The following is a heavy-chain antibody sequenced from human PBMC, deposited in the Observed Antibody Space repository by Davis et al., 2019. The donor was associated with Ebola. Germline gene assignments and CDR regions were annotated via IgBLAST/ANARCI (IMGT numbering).Heavy chain of an antibody. Sequence: PGGSLRLSCAASGFTFSNYAMGWVRQAPGKGLEWVSVISGSGGTTHYAESVKGRFTISRDNSKNTLYLQMNSLRAEDTAVYYCAKTFYYGSSGSNFDYWGQGTLVTVSS. V-gene: IGHV3-23*01. D-gene: IGHD3-22*01. CDR3: AKTFYYGSSGSNFDY. J-gene: IGHJ4*02. CDR1: GFTFSNYA. CDR2: ISGSGGTT.